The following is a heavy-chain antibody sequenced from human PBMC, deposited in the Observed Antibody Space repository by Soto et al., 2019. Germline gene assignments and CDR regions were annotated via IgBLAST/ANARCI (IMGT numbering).Heavy chain of an antibody. CDR1: Y. D-gene: IGHD6-13*01. CDR2: IDTSGNT. J-gene: IGHJ6*02. V-gene: IGHV4-4*07. CDR3: ARYSNNWFQTEGMDV. Sequence: YWSWIRQPAGKGLEWIGRIDTSGNTNYNPSLKSRVTMSVDTSKKQFSLKLTSVTAADTAVYYCARYSNNWFQTEGMDVWGQGTTVTVSS.